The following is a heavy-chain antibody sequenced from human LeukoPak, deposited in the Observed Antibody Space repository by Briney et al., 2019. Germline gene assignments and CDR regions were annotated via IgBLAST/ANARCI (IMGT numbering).Heavy chain of an antibody. Sequence: ASVKVSCKVAGYTLTELPMHWVRQAPGKGLEWMGGFDPEDGETIYAQKFQGRVTLTEDTSTDTAYMELSSLRSEDTAVYYCARILLRFEEISRPHNWFDPWGQGTLVAVSS. CDR2: FDPEDGET. CDR1: GYTLTELP. CDR3: ARILLRFEEISRPHNWFDP. V-gene: IGHV1-24*01. J-gene: IGHJ5*02. D-gene: IGHD3-10*01.